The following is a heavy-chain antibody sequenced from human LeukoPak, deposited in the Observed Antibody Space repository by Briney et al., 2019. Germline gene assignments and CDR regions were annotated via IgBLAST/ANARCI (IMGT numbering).Heavy chain of an antibody. CDR2: IYYSGST. V-gene: IGHV4-59*01. D-gene: IGHD6-6*01. Sequence: PSETLSLTCTVSGDSITSYYWSWIRQPPGKGLEWIGYIYYSGSTNYNPSLKSRVTISVDTSKNQFSLKLSSVTAADTAVYYCATQIAADNWFDPWGQGTLVTVSS. J-gene: IGHJ5*02. CDR1: GDSITSYY. CDR3: ATQIAADNWFDP.